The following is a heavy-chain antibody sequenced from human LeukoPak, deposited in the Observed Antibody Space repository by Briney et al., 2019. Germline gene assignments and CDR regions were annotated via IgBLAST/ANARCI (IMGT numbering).Heavy chain of an antibody. V-gene: IGHV4-38-2*02. J-gene: IGHJ5*02. CDR1: GYSLNSGYQ. CDR2: IYHSGSA. Sequence: SVTLSLTYAVSGYSLNSGYQWAWIRQPPGKTLEWIGSIYHSGSAHYNPSLESRVTISVDRSNNQFSLRLSSVTAADTAVYYCARDPRWLTPDCTSTSCYENYFDPWGQGTLVTVSS. D-gene: IGHD2-2*01. CDR3: ARDPRWLTPDCTSTSCYENYFDP.